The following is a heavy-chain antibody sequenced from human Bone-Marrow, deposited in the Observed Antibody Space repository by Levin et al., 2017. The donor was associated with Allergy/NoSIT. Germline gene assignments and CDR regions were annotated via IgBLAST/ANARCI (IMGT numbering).Heavy chain of an antibody. V-gene: IGHV4-59*01. Sequence: SETLSLTCTVSGDSLSSYYWSWIRQPPGKRLEWIAYISYSGSTNYNPSLKSRVSLSVDTSKNHFSLNLTSVTAADTAVYYCARSLRRENFDYWGQGILVTVSS. CDR2: ISYSGST. J-gene: IGHJ4*02. D-gene: IGHD5-24*01. CDR1: GDSLSSYY. CDR3: ARSLRRENFDY.